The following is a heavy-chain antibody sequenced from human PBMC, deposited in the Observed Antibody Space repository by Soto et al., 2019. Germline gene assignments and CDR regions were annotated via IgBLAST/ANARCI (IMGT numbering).Heavy chain of an antibody. CDR2: ISGSGGST. J-gene: IGHJ5*02. Sequence: GGSLRLSCAASGFTFSSYAMSWVRQAPGKGLEWVSTISGSGGSTNYADSVKGRFTISRDNSKNTVYLQMNSLRAEDSALYYCAKDRQSFSNWFDPWGQGTLVTVSS. CDR3: AKDRQSFSNWFDP. CDR1: GFTFSSYA. V-gene: IGHV3-23*01.